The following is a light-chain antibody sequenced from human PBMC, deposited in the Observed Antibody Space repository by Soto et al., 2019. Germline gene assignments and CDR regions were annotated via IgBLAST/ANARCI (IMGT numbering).Light chain of an antibody. V-gene: IGKV1-27*01. J-gene: IGKJ1*01. CDR3: QQYNTYTWP. CDR1: QGISNY. Sequence: DIQMTQGPSSRSASLGDRVTITWGASQGISNYLAWYQQKQGKVPTLLIYAASTLQSGVPSRFSGSGSGTEGTLTISSLKPDDASTYFCQQYNTYTWPFGQGTKVDIK. CDR2: AAS.